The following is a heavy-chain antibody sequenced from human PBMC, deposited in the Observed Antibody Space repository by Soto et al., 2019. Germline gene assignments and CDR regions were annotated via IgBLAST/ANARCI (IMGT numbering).Heavy chain of an antibody. D-gene: IGHD3-10*01. CDR1: GGSISTSGVG. J-gene: IGHJ6*02. CDR2: IYWDDDK. Sequence: QESGPGLVKPSQTLSLTCTVSGGSISTSGVGVGWIRQPPGKALEWLALIYWDDDKRYSPSXXXRLTITKDTSXXQXVXXRTHMDPVDTATYYCAHSPTLAMVRGERDYYGMDVWGQGTTVTVSS. CDR3: AHSPTLAMVRGERDYYGMDV. V-gene: IGHV2-5*02.